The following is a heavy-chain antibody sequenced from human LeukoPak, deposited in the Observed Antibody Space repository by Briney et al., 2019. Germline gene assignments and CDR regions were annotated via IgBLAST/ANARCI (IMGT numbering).Heavy chain of an antibody. D-gene: IGHD3-10*01. Sequence: GGSLRLSCAASGFTFSSHSMNWVRQAPGKGLEWVSYIGSSSGTIYYADSVKGRFTISRDNAKNSLYLQMNSLRAEDTAVYYCARVALGSYNWFDPWGQGTLVTVSS. V-gene: IGHV3-48*04. CDR2: IGSSSGTI. CDR3: ARVALGSYNWFDP. J-gene: IGHJ5*02. CDR1: GFTFSSHS.